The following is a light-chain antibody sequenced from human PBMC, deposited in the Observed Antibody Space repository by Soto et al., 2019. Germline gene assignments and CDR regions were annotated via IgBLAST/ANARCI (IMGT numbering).Light chain of an antibody. CDR1: QSFSSNY. J-gene: IGKJ2*01. V-gene: IGKV3-20*01. CDR3: QQYGRSPPFA. CDR2: GAS. Sequence: EIVVTQSPGTLSLSPGERATLSCRASQSFSSNYIAWSQQNPGQAPRLLIYGASTRATGIPDRFSGSGSGTDFTLTISRLEPEDFAVYFCQQYGRSPPFAFGQGTKVEIK.